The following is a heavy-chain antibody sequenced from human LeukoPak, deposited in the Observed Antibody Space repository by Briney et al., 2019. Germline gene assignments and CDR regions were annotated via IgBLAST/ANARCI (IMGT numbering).Heavy chain of an antibody. V-gene: IGHV3-7*01. CDR1: GFTFSSYG. Sequence: GRSLRLSCAASGFTFSSYGIHWVRQAPGKGLEWVANIKQDGSETYYVDSVKGRFTISRDNAKNSVYLQMNSLRAEDTAVYYCARSYYDNSGSFGFWGQGTLVTVSP. CDR2: IKQDGSET. J-gene: IGHJ4*02. CDR3: ARSYYDNSGSFGF. D-gene: IGHD3-22*01.